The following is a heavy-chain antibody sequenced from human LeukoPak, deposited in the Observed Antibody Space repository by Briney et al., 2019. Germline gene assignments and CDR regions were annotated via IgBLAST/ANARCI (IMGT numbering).Heavy chain of an antibody. CDR2: IYHSGST. J-gene: IGHJ4*02. CDR1: GASISSGYY. Sequence: SETLSLTCAVSGASISSGYYWGWTRQPPGKGLEWSGSIYHSGSTYYNPSLKSRVTISVDTPKNQFSLKLSSVTAADTAVYYCARGVAVAGGFDYWGQGTLVTVSS. V-gene: IGHV4-38-2*01. CDR3: ARGVAVAGGFDY. D-gene: IGHD6-19*01.